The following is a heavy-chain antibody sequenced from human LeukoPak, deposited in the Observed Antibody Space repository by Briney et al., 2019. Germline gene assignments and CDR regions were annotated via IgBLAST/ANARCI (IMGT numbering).Heavy chain of an antibody. J-gene: IGHJ3*02. CDR3: ARYYYDSSGSQGAFDM. V-gene: IGHV3-74*01. D-gene: IGHD3-22*01. Sequence: PGGSLRLSCAASGFTFSSYWMNWVRQAPGKGLVWVSRINSDGSTTTYADSVKGRFTISRDNAGNTLYLQMNSLRAEDTAVYYCARYYYDSSGSQGAFDMWGQGTMVTVSS. CDR1: GFTFSSYW. CDR2: INSDGSTT.